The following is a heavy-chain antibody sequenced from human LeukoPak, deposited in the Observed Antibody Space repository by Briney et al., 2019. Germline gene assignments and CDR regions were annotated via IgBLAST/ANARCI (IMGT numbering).Heavy chain of an antibody. Sequence: ASVKVSCKASGYTFTGYYMHWVRQAPGQGLEWMGWINPNSGGTNYAQKFQGWVTMTRDTSISTAYMELSRLRSDDTAVYYCARVGDYDSSGYPNWGQGTLVTVSS. V-gene: IGHV1-2*04. J-gene: IGHJ4*02. CDR3: ARVGDYDSSGYPN. CDR2: INPNSGGT. CDR1: GYTFTGYY. D-gene: IGHD3-22*01.